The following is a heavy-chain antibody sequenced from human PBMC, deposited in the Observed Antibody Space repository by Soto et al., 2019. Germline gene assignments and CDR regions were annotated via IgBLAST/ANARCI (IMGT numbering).Heavy chain of an antibody. CDR2: ISGSGGST. Sequence: GGYLRLSWPASVFTFSSYAMSWVRQAPGKGLEWVSAISGSGGSTYYADSVKGRFTISRDNSKNTLYLQMNSLRAEDTAVYYCAKFYHNSGYLVPNTVDCRGQG. D-gene: IGHD3-22*01. CDR1: VFTFSSYA. V-gene: IGHV3-23*01. CDR3: AKFYHNSGYLVPNTVDC. J-gene: IGHJ4*02.